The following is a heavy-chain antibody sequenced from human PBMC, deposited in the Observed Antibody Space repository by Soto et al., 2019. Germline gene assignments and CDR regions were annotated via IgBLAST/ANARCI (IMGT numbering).Heavy chain of an antibody. CDR2: IYYSGST. J-gene: IGHJ4*02. Sequence: QVHLQESGPGLVKPSETLSLTCTVSGGSISSYYWSWIRQPPGKGLEWIGYIYYSGSTNYNPSLRSRVTITVDTSKNQFSLKLSCVTAADTAVYYGARLVSGYSGYEFDYWGQGTLVTVSS. D-gene: IGHD5-12*01. CDR1: GGSISSYY. CDR3: ARLVSGYSGYEFDY. V-gene: IGHV4-59*08.